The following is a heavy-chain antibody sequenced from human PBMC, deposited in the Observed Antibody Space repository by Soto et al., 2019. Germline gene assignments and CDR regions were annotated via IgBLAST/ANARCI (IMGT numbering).Heavy chain of an antibody. D-gene: IGHD3-22*01. V-gene: IGHV3-23*01. Sequence: GGSLRLSCAASGFTFSSYAMSWVRQAPGKGLEWVSAISGSGGSTYYADSVKGRFTISIDNSKNTLYLQMNSLRAEDTAVYYCAKTADYYDSSGHYPFAIWGQGTMVTVSS. J-gene: IGHJ3*02. CDR2: ISGSGGST. CDR3: AKTADYYDSSGHYPFAI. CDR1: GFTFSSYA.